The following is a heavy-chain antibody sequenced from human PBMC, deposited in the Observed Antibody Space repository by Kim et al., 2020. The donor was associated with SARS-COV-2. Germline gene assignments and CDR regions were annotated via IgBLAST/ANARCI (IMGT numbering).Heavy chain of an antibody. Sequence: ASVKVSCKASGYTFTNYVMHWVRQAPGQRLEWMGWINAGNGNTRNSQKFQGRVTITRDTSASTAYMELSSLRSEDTAVYYCARALTGTMDYWGQGTLVTVSS. CDR3: ARALTGTMDY. D-gene: IGHD1-20*01. CDR2: INAGNGNT. J-gene: IGHJ4*02. V-gene: IGHV1-3*01. CDR1: GYTFTNYV.